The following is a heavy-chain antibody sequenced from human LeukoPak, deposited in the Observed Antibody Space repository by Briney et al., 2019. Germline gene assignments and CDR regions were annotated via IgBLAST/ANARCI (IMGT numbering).Heavy chain of an antibody. Sequence: AGSLRLSCAASGFTFSTYWMSWVRQAPGKGLEWVANIKEDGSERYHVDSVKGRFTISRDNAKNSLYLQMNSLRADDTAVYYCARDRGVVGNYDYWGQGTLVTVSS. CDR1: GFTFSTYW. CDR3: ARDRGVVGNYDY. J-gene: IGHJ4*02. D-gene: IGHD1-26*01. V-gene: IGHV3-7*05. CDR2: IKEDGSER.